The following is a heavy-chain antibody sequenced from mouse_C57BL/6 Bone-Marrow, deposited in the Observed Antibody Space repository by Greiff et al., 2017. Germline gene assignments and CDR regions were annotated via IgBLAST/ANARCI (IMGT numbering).Heavy chain of an antibody. Sequence: QVQLQQPGAELVRPGTSVKLSCKASGYTFTSYWMHWVKQRPGQGLEWIGVIDPSDSYTNYNQKFKGKATLTVDTSSSTAYMQLSSLTSEDSAVYYCARRYGSFYWYFDVWGTGTTVTVSS. CDR3: ARRYGSFYWYFDV. V-gene: IGHV1-59*01. D-gene: IGHD1-1*01. CDR2: IDPSDSYT. J-gene: IGHJ1*03. CDR1: GYTFTSYW.